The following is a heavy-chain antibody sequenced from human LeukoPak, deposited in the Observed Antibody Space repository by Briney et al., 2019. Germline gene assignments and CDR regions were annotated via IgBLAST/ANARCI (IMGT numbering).Heavy chain of an antibody. J-gene: IGHJ4*02. D-gene: IGHD3-10*01. CDR1: GFTFSSYS. V-gene: IGHV3-21*04. Sequence: GGSLRLSCAASGFTFSSYSMNWVRQAPGKGLEWVSSISSSSSYIYYADSVKGRFTISRDNSKNTLYLQMNSLRAEDTAVYYCAKDLAVRPLWFFDYWGQGTLVTVSS. CDR2: ISSSSSYI. CDR3: AKDLAVRPLWFFDY.